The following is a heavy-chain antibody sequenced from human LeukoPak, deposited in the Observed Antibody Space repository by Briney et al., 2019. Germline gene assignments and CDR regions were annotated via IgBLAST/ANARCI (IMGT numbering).Heavy chain of an antibody. V-gene: IGHV1-69*05. J-gene: IGHJ5*02. CDR1: GGTFSSYA. CDR2: IIPIFGTA. Sequence: ASVKVSCKASGGTFSSYAISWVRQAPGQGLEWMGGIIPIFGTANYAQKFQGRVTLTRDMSTSTDYLELSSLRSEDTAVYYCARDNSVRDEAWWFYPWGQGTLVTVSS. CDR3: ARDNSVRDEAWWFYP. D-gene: IGHD5-24*01.